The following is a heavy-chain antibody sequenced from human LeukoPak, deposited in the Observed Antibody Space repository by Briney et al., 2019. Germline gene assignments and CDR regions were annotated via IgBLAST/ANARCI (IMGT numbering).Heavy chain of an antibody. J-gene: IGHJ4*02. V-gene: IGHV1-69*04. Sequence: SVKVSCKASGGTFSSYAISWVRQAPGQGLEWMGRIIPILGIANYAQKFQGRVTITADKSTSTAYMELSSLRSEDTAVYYCARETSLYYDSSGYLDYWGQGTLVTVSS. D-gene: IGHD3-22*01. CDR2: IIPILGIA. CDR3: ARETSLYYDSSGYLDY. CDR1: GGTFSSYA.